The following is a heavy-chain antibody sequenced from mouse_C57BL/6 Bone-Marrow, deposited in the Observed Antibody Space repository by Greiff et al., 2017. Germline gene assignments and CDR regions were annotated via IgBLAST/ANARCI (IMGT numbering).Heavy chain of an antibody. CDR3: AQDYGSYAMDY. CDR2: LYPGSGNT. V-gene: IGHV1-66*01. CDR1: GYSFTSYY. J-gene: IGHJ4*01. Sequence: VQLQQSGPELVKPGASVKISCKASGYSFTSYYIHWVKQRPGQGLEWIGWLYPGSGNTKYNEKFKGKATLTADTSSSTAYMQLSSLTSEDSAVYYCAQDYGSYAMDYWGQGTSVTVSS. D-gene: IGHD1-1*01.